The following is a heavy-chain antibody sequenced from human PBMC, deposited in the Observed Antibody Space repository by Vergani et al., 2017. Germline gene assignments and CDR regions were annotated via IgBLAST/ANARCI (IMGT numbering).Heavy chain of an antibody. CDR2: IYTSGST. CDR1: GGSISSYY. D-gene: IGHD3-10*01. J-gene: IGHJ4*02. V-gene: IGHV4-4*07. Sequence: QVQLQESGPGLVKPSETLSLTCTVSGGSISSYYWSWIRQPAGNGLEWIWRIYTSGSTNYNPSLKSRVTMSVETSKNQFSLKLSSVTAADTAVYYCARDFGGGYFDYWGQGTLVTVSS. CDR3: ARDFGGGYFDY.